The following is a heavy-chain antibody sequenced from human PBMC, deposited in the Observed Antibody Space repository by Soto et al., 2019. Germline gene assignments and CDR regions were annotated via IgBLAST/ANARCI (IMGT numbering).Heavy chain of an antibody. J-gene: IGHJ4*02. Sequence: QITLKESGPALVKPTQPLTLTSRVSGFLPRTIGVEVGSIRQPYSKGMEWLALRYWAHDRRYSSSLKSRLNITKDNSNKQVVLRMPNVDSVEAGIYSWGLSKVCSWSYERVVYRGQGNLVTVSS. CDR2: RYWAHDR. V-gene: IGHV2-5*02. CDR3: GLSKVCSWSYERVVY. D-gene: IGHD3-10*02. CDR1: GFLPRTIGVE.